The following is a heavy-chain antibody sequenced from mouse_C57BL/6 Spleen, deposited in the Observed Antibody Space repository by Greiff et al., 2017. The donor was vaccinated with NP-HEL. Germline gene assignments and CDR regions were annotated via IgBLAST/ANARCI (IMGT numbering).Heavy chain of an antibody. Sequence: QVQLQQPGAELVKPGASVKLSCKASGYTFTSYWMQWVKQRPGQGLEWIGEIDPSDSYTNYNQKLKGQATLTVDTSSSTAYMQISSLTAEDSAVYYCAREGNYGYWGQGTLVTVSA. CDR2: IDPSDSYT. D-gene: IGHD2-1*01. J-gene: IGHJ3*01. CDR3: AREGNYGY. CDR1: GYTFTSYW. V-gene: IGHV1-50*01.